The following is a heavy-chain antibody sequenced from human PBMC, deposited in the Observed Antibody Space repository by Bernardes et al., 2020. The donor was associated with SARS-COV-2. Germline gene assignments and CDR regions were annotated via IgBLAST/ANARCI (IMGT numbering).Heavy chain of an antibody. V-gene: IGHV3-23*01. CDR2: ISPSGANV. Sequence: GSLRLSCAASGFIFSSYAMSWVRQAPGKGLEWVSTISPSGANVYQADSVKGRFTISRDNSKNTLYLQMNTLRVEDTAVYYCAKVENWHFGSWGQGTLVTVSS. CDR3: AKVENWHFGS. CDR1: GFIFSSYA. J-gene: IGHJ4*02.